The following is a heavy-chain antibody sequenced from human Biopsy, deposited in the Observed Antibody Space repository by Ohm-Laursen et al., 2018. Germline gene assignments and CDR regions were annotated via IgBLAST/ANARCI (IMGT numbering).Heavy chain of an antibody. CDR2: INYRGNT. D-gene: IGHD2-2*01. Sequence: SDTLSLTCTVSGASIEDYYWTWIRQAPGKTLEWIASINYRGNTNYNPSLKSRVTMSAHTSTNQFSLKLTSVTAADTAVYYCARDKITYCTSTNCDYFGMDVWGQGTTVTVSS. V-gene: IGHV4-59*01. CDR3: ARDKITYCTSTNCDYFGMDV. CDR1: GASIEDYY. J-gene: IGHJ6*02.